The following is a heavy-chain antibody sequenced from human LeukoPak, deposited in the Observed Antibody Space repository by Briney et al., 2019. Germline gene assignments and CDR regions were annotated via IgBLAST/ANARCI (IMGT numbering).Heavy chain of an antibody. CDR1: GFTFSNFG. CDR2: IPYDGSNK. D-gene: IGHD5-18*01. V-gene: IGHV3-30*02. J-gene: IGHJ5*02. CDR3: ARKGSGYSGGFDP. Sequence: SGGSLRLSCAASGFTFSNFGMHWVRQAPGKGLEWVAFIPYDGSNKYYADSVKGRFTISRDNSQNTLYLQINSLRAEDTAVYYCARKGSGYSGGFDPWGQGTLVTVSS.